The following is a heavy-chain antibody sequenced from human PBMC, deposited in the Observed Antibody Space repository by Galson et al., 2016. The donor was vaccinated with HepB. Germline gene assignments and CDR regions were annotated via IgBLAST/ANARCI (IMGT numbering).Heavy chain of an antibody. V-gene: IGHV3-33*01. CDR1: GFIFSSYG. Sequence: SLRLSCAASGFIFSSYGMHWVRQAPGKGLEWVAVIWNDGSNQYYVDSAKGRFTISRDNSKNTPYLQMNSLRAEDTAVYYCAREGMTTVAVLDYWGQGTLVTVAS. CDR2: IWNDGSNQ. D-gene: IGHD4-23*01. CDR3: AREGMTTVAVLDY. J-gene: IGHJ4*02.